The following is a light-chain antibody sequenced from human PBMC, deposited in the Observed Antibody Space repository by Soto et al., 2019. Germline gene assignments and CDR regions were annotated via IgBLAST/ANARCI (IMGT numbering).Light chain of an antibody. J-gene: IGKJ1*01. Sequence: DIQMTQSPSTLSASVGDRVTITCRASQSVGSWLAWYQQKPGKAPKLLIYKASSLEIGVPSRFSGSGSGTEFSLTISSLQPDDFASYHCQQYGSSSPWTFGQGTKVEIK. CDR1: QSVGSW. CDR2: KAS. V-gene: IGKV1-5*03. CDR3: QQYGSSSPWT.